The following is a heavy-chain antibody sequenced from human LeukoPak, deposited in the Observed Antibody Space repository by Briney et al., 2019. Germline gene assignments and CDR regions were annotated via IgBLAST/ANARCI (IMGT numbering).Heavy chain of an antibody. D-gene: IGHD6-13*01. J-gene: IGHJ5*02. CDR2: TYYRSKWYN. V-gene: IGHV6-1*01. Sequence: SQTLSLTCAISGDSVSSNSAAWNWIRQSPSRGLEWLGRTYYRSKWYNDYAVSVKSRITINPDTSKNQFSLQLNSVTPEDTAVYYCARDSSPGIAAADPLFDPWGQGTLVTVSS. CDR3: ARDSSPGIAAADPLFDP. CDR1: GDSVSSNSAA.